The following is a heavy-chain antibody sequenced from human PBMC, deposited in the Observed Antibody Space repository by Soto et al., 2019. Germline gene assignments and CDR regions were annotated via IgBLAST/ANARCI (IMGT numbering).Heavy chain of an antibody. CDR3: ARGKGGEDYLDV. V-gene: IGHV4-39*02. D-gene: IGHD2-15*01. CDR2: MLHSGYT. CDR1: GGSISSSGYY. Sequence: SSETLSLTCTVSGGSISSSGYYWGWIRQAPGKGLEWIGIMLHSGYTHYNPSLKSRVTISADSSKSRFSLELSSVTASDTAVYSCARGKGGEDYLDVWGKGTTVTVSS. J-gene: IGHJ6*03.